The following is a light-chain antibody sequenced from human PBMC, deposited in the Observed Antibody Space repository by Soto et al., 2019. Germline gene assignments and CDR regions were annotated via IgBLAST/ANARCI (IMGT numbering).Light chain of an antibody. V-gene: IGLV1-40*01. CDR3: QSYDASLNWV. Sequence: QSVLTQPPSVSGAPGQRVTISCTGNSSNIGAGYAVHWYQLLPGAVPKLLIYTNTNRLSGVPDRFSGSRSGPSASLAITGLQAEDEGEYSCQSYDASLNWVFGGGTKLTVL. CDR2: TNT. J-gene: IGLJ3*02. CDR1: SSNIGAGYA.